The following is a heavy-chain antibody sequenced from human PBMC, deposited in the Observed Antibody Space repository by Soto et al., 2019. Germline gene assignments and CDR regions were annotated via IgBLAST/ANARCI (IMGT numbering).Heavy chain of an antibody. D-gene: IGHD1-1*01. J-gene: IGHJ4*02. V-gene: IGHV4-34*01. CDR2: INHSGST. CDR3: ARRTEPPGLNTFDY. CDR1: GGSFSGYY. Sequence: PSETLSLTCAVYGGSFSGYYWSWIRQPPGKGLEWIGEINHSGSTNYNPSLKSRVTISVDTSKNQFSLKLSSVTAADTAVYYCARRTEPPGLNTFDYWGQGTLVTVSS.